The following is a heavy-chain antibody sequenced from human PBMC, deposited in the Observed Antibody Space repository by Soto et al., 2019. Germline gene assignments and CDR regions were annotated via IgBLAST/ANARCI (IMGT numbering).Heavy chain of an antibody. CDR2: INAGNGNT. V-gene: IGHV1-3*01. CDR3: ARDQSMGYSSSWYGRSYYYYGMDV. J-gene: IGHJ6*02. Sequence: ASVKVSCKASGYTFTSYAMHWVRQAPGQRLEWMGWINAGNGNTKYSQKFQGRVTITRDTSASTAYMELSSLRSEDTAVYYCARDQSMGYSSSWYGRSYYYYGMDVWGQGTTVTVSS. D-gene: IGHD6-13*01. CDR1: GYTFTSYA.